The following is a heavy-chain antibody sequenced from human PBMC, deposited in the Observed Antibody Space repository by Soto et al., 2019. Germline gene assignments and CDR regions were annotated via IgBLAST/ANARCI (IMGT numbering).Heavy chain of an antibody. Sequence: EVQLLESGGGLVQPGGSLRLSCAASGFTFTSYVISWVRQFPGKGLQWVSTIRGSGSNTYYADSVKGRFTISRDTSKSTVFLQMTGLRDEDTAKYYCSRGGGLRFFDFWGQGTLVTVSS. D-gene: IGHD3-16*01. CDR2: IRGSGSNT. J-gene: IGHJ4*02. CDR1: GFTFTSYV. V-gene: IGHV3-23*01. CDR3: SRGGGLRFFDF.